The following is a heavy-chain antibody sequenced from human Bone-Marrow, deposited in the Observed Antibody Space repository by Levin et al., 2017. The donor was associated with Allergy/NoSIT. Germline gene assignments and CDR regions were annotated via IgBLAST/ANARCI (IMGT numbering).Heavy chain of an antibody. J-gene: IGHJ4*02. Sequence: GESLKISCSASGFTFSSYDMHWVRQAPGKGLEYVSAITSNGGSTYYADSVQGRFTISRDNSKNTLYLQMSSLRAEDTAVYYCVKVVWGGYDHGYWGQGTLVTVSS. D-gene: IGHD5-12*01. CDR1: GFTFSSYD. CDR2: ITSNGGST. CDR3: VKVVWGGYDHGY. V-gene: IGHV3-64D*06.